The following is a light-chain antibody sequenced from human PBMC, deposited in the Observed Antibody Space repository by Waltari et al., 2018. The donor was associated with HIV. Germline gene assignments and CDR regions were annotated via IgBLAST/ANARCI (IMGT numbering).Light chain of an antibody. V-gene: IGKV1-9*01. CDR1: QDISNN. J-gene: IGKJ3*01. Sequence: DIQLTQSPSFLSASVRDRVTITCRASQDISNNLAWYQQKPGTVPKLLIYAASTLHSGVPSRFSGSGSGTEFTLTITSLQPDDFATDYCQQLNGDPFTFGPGTKVDIK. CDR2: AAS. CDR3: QQLNGDPFT.